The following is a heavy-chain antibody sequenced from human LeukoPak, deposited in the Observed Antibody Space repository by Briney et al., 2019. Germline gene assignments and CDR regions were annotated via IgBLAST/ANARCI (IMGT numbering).Heavy chain of an antibody. CDR2: ISHSGTI. V-gene: IGHV4-39*01. D-gene: IGHD5-18*01. J-gene: IGHJ4*02. Sequence: PSETLSLTCIVSGGSISSSNSYWDWIRQPPGRGLEWIGDISHSGTINYNPSLRTRVTISADTSKNQFSLKLNSVTAADTAVYYCARPAYTALGQAHDYWGQGTLVTVSS. CDR3: ARPAYTALGQAHDY. CDR1: GGSISSSNSY.